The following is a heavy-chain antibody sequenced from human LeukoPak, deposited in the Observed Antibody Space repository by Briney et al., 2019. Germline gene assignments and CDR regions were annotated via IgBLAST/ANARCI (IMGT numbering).Heavy chain of an antibody. J-gene: IGHJ5*02. CDR3: AHTAPNDYGVTGFDP. Sequence: ESGPTLVKPTQTLTLTCTFSGFSLSTSGVGVGWIRQPPGKALEWLALIYWDDDKHYSPSLKSRLTITRDTSKNQVVLTMTNMDPVDTDTYYCAHTAPNDYGVTGFDPWGQGTLVTVSS. CDR2: IYWDDDK. D-gene: IGHD4-17*01. CDR1: GFSLSTSGVG. V-gene: IGHV2-5*02.